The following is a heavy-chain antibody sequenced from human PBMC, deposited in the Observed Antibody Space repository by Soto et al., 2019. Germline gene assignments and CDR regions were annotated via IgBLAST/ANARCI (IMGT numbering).Heavy chain of an antibody. Sequence: QVQLVESGGGLVKPGGSLRLSCAASGFTFIDDDISWIRQAPGKGLEWLSYISSRGSTIYYADSVKGRFTISRDNVKNSRYLQMNILRAEDTAVYYCARDLARCPGGSSGYHLGFDYWCQGTLVTVSS. D-gene: IGHD6-19*01. CDR3: ARDLARCPGGSSGYHLGFDY. V-gene: IGHV3-11*01. CDR1: GFTFIDDD. CDR2: ISSRGSTI. J-gene: IGHJ4*02.